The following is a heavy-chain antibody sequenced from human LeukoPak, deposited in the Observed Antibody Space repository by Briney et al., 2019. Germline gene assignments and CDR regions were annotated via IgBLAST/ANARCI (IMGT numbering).Heavy chain of an antibody. D-gene: IGHD6-13*01. V-gene: IGHV1-69*05. Sequence: SVKVSCKASGGTLTSYAISWVRQAPGQGLEWMGGIIPIFGTANYAQKFQGRVTMTRNTSISTAYMELSSLRSEDTAVYYCARAGGIAASRAFASYWGQGTLVTVSS. CDR2: IIPIFGTA. J-gene: IGHJ4*02. CDR3: ARAGGIAASRAFASY. CDR1: GGTLTSYA.